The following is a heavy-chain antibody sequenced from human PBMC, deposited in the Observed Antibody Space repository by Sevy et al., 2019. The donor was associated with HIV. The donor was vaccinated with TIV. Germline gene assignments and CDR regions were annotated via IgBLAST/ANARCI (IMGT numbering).Heavy chain of an antibody. J-gene: IGHJ6*03. Sequence: GGSLRLSCAASGFNFRRFAMSWVRLAPGKGLEWDSGITASGGNIYYIDSVKGRFTSSRENSKNTLYLQMNGLRAEDTAIYFCAKGVPAGVDYYYYLDVWGKGTTVTVSS. CDR1: GFNFRRFA. V-gene: IGHV3-23*01. D-gene: IGHD5-12*01. CDR3: AKGVPAGVDYYYYLDV. CDR2: ITASGGNI.